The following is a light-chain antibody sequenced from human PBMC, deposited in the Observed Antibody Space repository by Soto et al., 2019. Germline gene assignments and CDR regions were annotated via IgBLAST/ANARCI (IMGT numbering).Light chain of an antibody. CDR1: QSISSW. CDR3: QQYNSYPYT. CDR2: KAS. Sequence: DIQMTQSPSTLSASVGDRVTITCRASQSISSWVAWYQQKPGKAPKLLIYKASSLESGVPSRFSGSGSGTEFTLTISSLQPDDCATYYCQQYNSYPYTVGQGTKLEIK. J-gene: IGKJ2*01. V-gene: IGKV1-5*03.